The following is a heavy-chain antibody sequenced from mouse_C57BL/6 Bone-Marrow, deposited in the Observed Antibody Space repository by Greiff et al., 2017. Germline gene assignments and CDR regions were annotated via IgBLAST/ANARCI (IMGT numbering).Heavy chain of an antibody. V-gene: IGHV2-6*03. CDR2: IWSDGST. Sequence: QVQLKESGPGLVAPSQSLSITCTVSGFSLTSYGVHWVRQPPGKGLEWLVVIWSDGSTTYNSALKSRLSISKDNSKSQVFLKMNSLQTDDTAMYDCARAGELGLHCWYFDVWGTGTTVTVSS. D-gene: IGHD4-1*01. J-gene: IGHJ1*03. CDR1: GFSLTSYG. CDR3: ARAGELGLHCWYFDV.